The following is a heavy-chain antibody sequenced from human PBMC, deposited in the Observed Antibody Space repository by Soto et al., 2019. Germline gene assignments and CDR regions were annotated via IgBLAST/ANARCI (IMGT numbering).Heavy chain of an antibody. J-gene: IGHJ6*02. CDR3: ARDGSYGMDV. V-gene: IGHV3-48*03. CDR1: GFTFSSYE. Sequence: PGGSLRLSCAASGFTFSSYEMNWVRQAPGKGLEWVSYISSSGSTIYYADSVKGRFTISRDNAKNSLYLQMNSLRAEDTAVYYCARDGSYGMDVWGQGTTVTVSS. D-gene: IGHD1-26*01. CDR2: ISSSGSTI.